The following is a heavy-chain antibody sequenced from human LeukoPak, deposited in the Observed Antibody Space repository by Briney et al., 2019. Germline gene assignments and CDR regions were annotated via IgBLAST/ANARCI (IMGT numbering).Heavy chain of an antibody. CDR2: ISGSGGST. J-gene: IGHJ4*02. CDR1: GLTFSSYA. V-gene: IGHV3-23*01. Sequence: GGSLRLSCAASGLTFSSYAMSWVRQAPGKGLEWVSAISGSGGSTYYADSVKGRFTISRDNSKNTLYLQMNSLRAEDTAVYYCAKDLSGYYLGYYFDYWGQGTLVTVSS. CDR3: AKDLSGYYLGYYFDY. D-gene: IGHD3-9*01.